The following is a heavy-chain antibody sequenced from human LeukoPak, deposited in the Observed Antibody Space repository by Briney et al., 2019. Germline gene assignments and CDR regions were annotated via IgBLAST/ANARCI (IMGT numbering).Heavy chain of an antibody. V-gene: IGHV3-48*01. J-gene: IGHJ4*02. CDR1: GFTFSSYG. CDR2: ISSSSSTI. D-gene: IGHD3-10*01. CDR3: ARDLSVLLWFGELL. Sequence: GGSLRLSCAASGFTFSSYGMNWVRQAPGKGLEWVSYISSSSSTIYYADSVKGRFTISRDNAKNSLYLQMNSLRAEDTAVYYCARDLSVLLWFGELLWGQGTLVTVSS.